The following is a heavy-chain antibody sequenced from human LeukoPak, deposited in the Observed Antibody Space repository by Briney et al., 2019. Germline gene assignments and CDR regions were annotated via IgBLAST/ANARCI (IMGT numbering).Heavy chain of an antibody. Sequence: SETLSLTCTVSGGSISSGGYSWSWIRQHPGKGLEWIGYIYYSGSTYYNPSLKSRVTISVDTSKNQFSLKLSSVTAADTAVYYCARAQIVVVTTYYFDYWGQGTLVTVSS. CDR3: ARAQIVVVTTYYFDY. CDR1: GGSISSGGYS. CDR2: IYYSGST. J-gene: IGHJ4*02. V-gene: IGHV4-31*03. D-gene: IGHD3-22*01.